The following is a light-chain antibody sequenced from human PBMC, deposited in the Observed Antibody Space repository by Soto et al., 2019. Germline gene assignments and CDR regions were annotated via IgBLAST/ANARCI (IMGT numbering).Light chain of an antibody. Sequence: EIVLTQSPGTLSLSPGERATLFCRASQSVTSSSIAWHQQKPGQAPRLLIYGASSRATGIPDRFSASGSGTDFTLTISRLESEDSAVHYSQHYGSSPGLTFGGGTKVEIK. CDR2: GAS. V-gene: IGKV3-20*01. J-gene: IGKJ4*01. CDR1: QSVTSSS. CDR3: QHYGSSPGLT.